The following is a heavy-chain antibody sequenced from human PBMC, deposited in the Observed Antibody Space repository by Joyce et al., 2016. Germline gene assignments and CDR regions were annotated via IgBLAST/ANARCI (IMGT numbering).Heavy chain of an antibody. V-gene: IGHV3-23*01. J-gene: IGHJ6*02. D-gene: IGHD4-17*01. Sequence: QLLESGGGLVQPGGSLRLSCVASGFSFSNFAMAWVRQAAGKGREGVSGIRGSSSDSYYADSVKGRFIISRDNSKQTVHLEMNRLRVEDTAIYYCAKVTYGDYIYYGMDVWGQGSTVTVSS. CDR2: IRGSSSDS. CDR1: GFSFSNFA. CDR3: AKVTYGDYIYYGMDV.